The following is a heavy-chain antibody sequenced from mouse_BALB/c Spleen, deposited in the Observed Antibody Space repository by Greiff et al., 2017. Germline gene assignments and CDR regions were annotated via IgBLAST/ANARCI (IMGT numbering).Heavy chain of an antibody. CDR2: ISNGGGST. Sequence: EVKVVESGGGLVQPGGSLKLSCAASGFTFSSYTMSWVRQTPEKRLEWVAYISNGGGSTYYPDTVKGRFTISRDNAKNTLYLQMSSLKSEDTAMYYCATKGIYDYDEPYWGQGTLVTVSA. D-gene: IGHD2-4*01. CDR3: ATKGIYDYDEPY. J-gene: IGHJ3*01. V-gene: IGHV5-12-2*01. CDR1: GFTFSSYT.